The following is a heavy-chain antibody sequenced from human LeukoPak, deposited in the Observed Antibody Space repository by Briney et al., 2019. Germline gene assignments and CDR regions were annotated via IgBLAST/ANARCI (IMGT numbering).Heavy chain of an antibody. CDR2: ISYDGSNK. J-gene: IGHJ4*02. D-gene: IGHD1-1*01. CDR3: ARVRTAWPAYFDY. V-gene: IGHV3-30-3*01. Sequence: GGSLRLSCAASGFTFSSYAMHWVRQAPGKGLEWVAVISYDGSNKYYADSVKGRFTISRDNSKNTLYLQMNSLRAEDTAVYYCARVRTAWPAYFDYWGQGTLVTVSS. CDR1: GFTFSSYA.